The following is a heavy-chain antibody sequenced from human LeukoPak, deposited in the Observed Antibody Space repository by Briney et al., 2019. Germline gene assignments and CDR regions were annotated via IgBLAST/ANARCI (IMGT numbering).Heavy chain of an antibody. V-gene: IGHV4-39*01. CDR2: GST. J-gene: IGHJ5*02. CDR3: ARTGGYMVWGVQNWFDP. CDR1: GGSISSSYY. Sequence: SETLSLTCTVSGGSISSSYYWGWVRQPPGKGLEWIGSGSTYYNPPLKSRVTISVDTSRNQFSLKLSSATAADTAVYYCARTGGYMVWGVQNWFDPWGQGTLVTVSS. D-gene: IGHD3-10*01.